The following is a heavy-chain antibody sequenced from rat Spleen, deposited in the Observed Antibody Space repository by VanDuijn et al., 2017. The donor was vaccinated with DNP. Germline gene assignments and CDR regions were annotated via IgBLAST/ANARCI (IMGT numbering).Heavy chain of an antibody. Sequence: EVQLVESGGGLVQPGRSLKLSCAASGFTFSDYYMAWVRQAPTKGLEWVAYIIYDGGRTYYGDSVKGRFTISRDNAKSNLFLQMNSLRSEDMATYYCARHVLPLRVWDYWGQGVMVTVSS. V-gene: IGHV5-22*01. D-gene: IGHD1-4*01. J-gene: IGHJ2*01. CDR2: IIYDGGRT. CDR1: GFTFSDYY. CDR3: ARHVLPLRVWDY.